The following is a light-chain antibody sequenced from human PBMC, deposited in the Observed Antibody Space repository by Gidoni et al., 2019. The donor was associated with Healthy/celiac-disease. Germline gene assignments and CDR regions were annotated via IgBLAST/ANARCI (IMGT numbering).Light chain of an antibody. V-gene: IGKV3-11*01. Sequence: EIVLTKSPATLSFSPGERATLSCRASQSVSSYLAWYQQKPGQAPRLLIYDASNRATGIPARFSGSGSGTDFTLTISSLEPEDFAVYYCQQRSNWPRTFGQXTKVEIK. CDR3: QQRSNWPRT. J-gene: IGKJ1*01. CDR2: DAS. CDR1: QSVSSY.